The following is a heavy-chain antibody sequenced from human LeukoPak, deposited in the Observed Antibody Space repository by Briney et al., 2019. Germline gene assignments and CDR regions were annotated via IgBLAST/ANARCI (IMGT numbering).Heavy chain of an antibody. D-gene: IGHD2-2*02. Sequence: GGSLRLSCAASGFTFSSYSMNWVRQAPGKGLEWVSSISSSSSYIYYADSVKGRFTISRDNAKNSLYLQMNSLRAEDTAVYYCAREPAAILLYYYYGMVVWGQGTTVTVSS. CDR1: GFTFSSYS. CDR3: AREPAAILLYYYYGMVV. V-gene: IGHV3-21*01. CDR2: ISSSSSYI. J-gene: IGHJ6*02.